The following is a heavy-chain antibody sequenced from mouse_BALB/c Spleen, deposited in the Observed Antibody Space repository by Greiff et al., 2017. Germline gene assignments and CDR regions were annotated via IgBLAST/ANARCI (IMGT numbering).Heavy chain of an antibody. Sequence: EVQLVESGGGLVKPGGSLKLSCAASGFAFSSYDMSWVRQTPEKRLEWVAYISSGGGSTYYPDTVKGRFTISRDNAKNTQYLQVSSLKSEDTAIYYGARLGYRPYGYFDVWGAGTTVTVSS. V-gene: IGHV5-12-1*01. D-gene: IGHD2-14*01. CDR2: ISSGGGST. J-gene: IGHJ1*01. CDR3: ARLGYRPYGYFDV. CDR1: GFAFSSYD.